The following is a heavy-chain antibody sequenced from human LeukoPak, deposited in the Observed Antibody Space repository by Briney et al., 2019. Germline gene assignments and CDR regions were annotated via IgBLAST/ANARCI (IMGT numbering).Heavy chain of an antibody. CDR3: ARVVFGEGDDY. J-gene: IGHJ4*02. D-gene: IGHD3-10*02. Sequence: PRGSLRLSCAASGFTFSSYSMNWVRQAPGKGLEWVSYISSSSSTIYYADSVKGRFTISRDNAKNSLYLQMNSLRAEDTAVYYCARVVFGEGDDYWGQGTLVTVSS. CDR1: GFTFSSYS. V-gene: IGHV3-48*01. CDR2: ISSSSSTI.